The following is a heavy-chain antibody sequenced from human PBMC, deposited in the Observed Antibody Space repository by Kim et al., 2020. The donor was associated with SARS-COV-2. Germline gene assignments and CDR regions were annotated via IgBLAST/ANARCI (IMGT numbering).Heavy chain of an antibody. J-gene: IGHJ4*02. CDR3: ARDAPTYYYDSSGLNY. V-gene: IGHV4-59*01. Sequence: SLKSRVTISVDTSKNQFSLKLSSVTAADTAVYYCARDAPTYYYDSSGLNYWGQGTLVTVSS. D-gene: IGHD3-22*01.